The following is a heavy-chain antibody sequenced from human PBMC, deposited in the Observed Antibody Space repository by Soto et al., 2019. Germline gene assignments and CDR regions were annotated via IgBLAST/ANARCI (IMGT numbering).Heavy chain of an antibody. CDR3: ATSYDSGFDV. V-gene: IGHV1-18*04. CDR2: ISPKNGNR. Sequence: QPQLVQSGAEVREPGASVKLSCKASGYSFSTYDISWLRQAPGKGLEWMGVISPKNGNRYFAWKFLDRVIMTTDTSSNTAYMELESLRYDDTVRYYCATSYDSGFDVWGHGTLVTVSS. D-gene: IGHD3-3*01. CDR1: GYSFSTYD. J-gene: IGHJ5*01.